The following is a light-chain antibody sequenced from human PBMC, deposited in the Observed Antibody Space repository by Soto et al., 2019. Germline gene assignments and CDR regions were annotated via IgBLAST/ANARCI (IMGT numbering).Light chain of an antibody. Sequence: EIVLTQSPATLSLSPGERATLSCRASQGVSNYLAWYQQKPGQAPRLLLYDATNRATGIPDRFSGSGSGTDFTLTVSSLQSEDLAVYYCHQYNSWPQTFGQGTKVDIK. V-gene: IGKV3-11*01. CDR2: DAT. J-gene: IGKJ1*01. CDR1: QGVSNY. CDR3: HQYNSWPQT.